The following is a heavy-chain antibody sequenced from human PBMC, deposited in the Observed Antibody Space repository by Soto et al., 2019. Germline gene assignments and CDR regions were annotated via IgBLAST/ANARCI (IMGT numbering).Heavy chain of an antibody. V-gene: IGHV5-51*01. CDR3: ARLIGSSSWFDL. CDR2: IFPDDSDT. CDR1: GYSFTTNW. Sequence: GESLKISCKVSGYSFTTNWIAWVRQRPGKGLEWMGSIFPDDSDTRYSPSFQGQVTISVDKAVTTAYLQWSSLKASDSAMYYCARLIGSSSWFDLWGQGALVTVSS. D-gene: IGHD2-2*01. J-gene: IGHJ5*02.